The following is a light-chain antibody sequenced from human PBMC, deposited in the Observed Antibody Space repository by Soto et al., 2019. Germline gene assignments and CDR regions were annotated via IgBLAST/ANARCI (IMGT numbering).Light chain of an antibody. CDR3: QQLISYPLT. J-gene: IGKJ4*01. CDR2: AAS. V-gene: IGKV1-9*01. CDR1: QDISSY. Sequence: DIQLTQSPPFLSASVGDRVTITCRASQDISSYLAWYQQKPGKAPKLLIYAASTLQSGVPSRFSGSGSGTEFTLTVSSLQPEDSATYYCQQLISYPLTFGGGTKVEIK.